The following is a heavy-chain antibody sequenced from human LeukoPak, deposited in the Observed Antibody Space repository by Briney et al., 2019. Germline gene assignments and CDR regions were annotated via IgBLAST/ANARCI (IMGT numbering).Heavy chain of an antibody. CDR3: AAYSNMRDWFDP. Sequence: GASVKVSCTASGYTFTGYYMHWVRQAPGQGLEWMGWINPNSGGTNYAQKFQGRVTMTRDMSISTAYMELSRLRSDDTAVYYCAAYSNMRDWFDPWGQGTLVTVSS. V-gene: IGHV1-2*02. J-gene: IGHJ5*02. CDR2: INPNSGGT. CDR1: GYTFTGYY. D-gene: IGHD6-13*01.